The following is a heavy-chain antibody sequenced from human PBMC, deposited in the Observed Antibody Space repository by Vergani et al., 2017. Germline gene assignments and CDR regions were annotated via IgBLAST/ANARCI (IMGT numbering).Heavy chain of an antibody. V-gene: IGHV1-69-2*01. J-gene: IGHJ6*02. D-gene: IGHD4-17*01. CDR3: ATPQTVTTGGMEV. CDR1: GYTFTDHY. Sequence: EVQLVQSGAEVKKPWATMQISCKVSGYTFTDHYMHWVKQAPGKGLEWMGLVDPEDGETIYAEKFKGRVTIAADTSTDTAHLELSSLRFEDTAVYYCATPQTVTTGGMEVWGQGTTVIVSS. CDR2: VDPEDGET.